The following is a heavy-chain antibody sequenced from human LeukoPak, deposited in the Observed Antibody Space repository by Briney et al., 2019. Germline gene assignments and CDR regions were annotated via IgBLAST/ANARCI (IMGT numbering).Heavy chain of an antibody. CDR2: ISGSGGST. V-gene: IGHV3-23*01. CDR1: GFTFSSYA. D-gene: IGHD6-19*01. CDR3: AKDRRIAVAGTRFDAFGI. Sequence: PGGSLRLSCAASGFTFSSYAMSWVRQAPGKGLEWVSAISGSGGSTYYADSVKGRFTISRDNSKNTLYLQMNSLRAEDTAVYYCAKDRRIAVAGTRFDAFGIWGQGTMVTVSS. J-gene: IGHJ3*02.